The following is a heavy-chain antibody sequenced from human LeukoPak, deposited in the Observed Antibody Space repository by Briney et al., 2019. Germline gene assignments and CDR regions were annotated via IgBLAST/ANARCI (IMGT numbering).Heavy chain of an antibody. CDR1: GYTFTGYY. D-gene: IGHD2-8*01. J-gene: IGHJ6*02. CDR3: ARPLRSNDGMDV. V-gene: IGHV1-46*01. CDR2: INPSGGST. Sequence: VSVKVSCKASGYTFTGYYMHWVRQAPGQGLEWMGIINPSGGSTSYAQKFQGRVTMTRDTSTSTVYMELSSLRSEDTAVYYCARPLRSNDGMDVWGQGTTVTVSS.